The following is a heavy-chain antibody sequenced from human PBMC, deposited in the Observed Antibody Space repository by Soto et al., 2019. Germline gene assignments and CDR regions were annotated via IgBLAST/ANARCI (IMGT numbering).Heavy chain of an antibody. CDR2: IYSGGST. CDR1: GFTVSSNY. J-gene: IGHJ3*02. D-gene: IGHD4-17*01. CDR3: ARDPPPTVLAFDI. Sequence: EVQLVESGGGLVQPGGSLRLSCAASGFTVSSNYMSWVRQAPGKGLEWVSVIYSGGSTYYADSVKGRFTISRDNSKNTLYLQMNSLRAEDTAVYYCARDPPPTVLAFDIWGQGTMVTVSS. V-gene: IGHV3-66*01.